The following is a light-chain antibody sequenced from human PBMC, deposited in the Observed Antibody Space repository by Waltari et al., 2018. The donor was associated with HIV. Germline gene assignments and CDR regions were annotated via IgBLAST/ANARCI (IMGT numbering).Light chain of an antibody. V-gene: IGLV6-57*03. Sequence: NFLLTQPHSVSESPGRTVTISCTRSSGSIVSAYVPWYQQRPGSATTAVMYANDLRPSGVPDRFFGSVDTSSNSAYLTMSGLTTEDEADYYCQTSDGNSQVFGGGTKLTVL. CDR1: SGSIVSAY. CDR2: AND. J-gene: IGLJ3*02. CDR3: QTSDGNSQV.